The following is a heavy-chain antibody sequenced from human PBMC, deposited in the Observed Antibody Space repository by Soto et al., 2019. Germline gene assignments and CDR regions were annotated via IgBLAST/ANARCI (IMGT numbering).Heavy chain of an antibody. CDR3: AVFITMLVVVSRGPDAFHI. V-gene: IGHV1-18*01. J-gene: IGHJ3*02. CDR1: GYTFTSYG. Sequence: ASVKVSCKASGYTFTSYGISWVRQAPGQGLEWMGWISAYNGNTNYAQKLQGRVTMTTDTSTSAAYMELRSLRSDDTAVYYCAVFITMLVVVSRGPDAFHISYPATIVTVS. CDR2: ISAYNGNT. D-gene: IGHD3-22*01.